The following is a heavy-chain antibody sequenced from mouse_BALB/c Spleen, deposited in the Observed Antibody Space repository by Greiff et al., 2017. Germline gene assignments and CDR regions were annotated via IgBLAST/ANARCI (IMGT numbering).Heavy chain of an antibody. CDR2: IYPGDGDT. J-gene: IGHJ2*01. V-gene: IGHV1-80*01. CDR1: GYAFSSYW. Sequence: VQGVESGAELVRPGSSVKISCKASGYAFSSYWMNWVKQRPGQGLEWIGQIYPGDGDTNYNGKFKGKATLTADKSSSTAYMQLSSLTSEDSAVYFCARGGDYYGSSYEGYWGQGTTLTVSS. D-gene: IGHD1-1*01. CDR3: ARGGDYYGSSYEGY.